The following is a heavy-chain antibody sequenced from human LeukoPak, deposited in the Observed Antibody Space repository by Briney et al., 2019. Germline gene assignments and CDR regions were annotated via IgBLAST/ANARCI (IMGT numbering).Heavy chain of an antibody. Sequence: PSETLSLTCAVYGGSFSGYYWSWIRQPPGKGVEWIGEINHSGGTNYNPPLKSRVTISVDTSKNQFSLKLSSVTAADTAVYYCARGVVPAALNPISPYYYYYYMDVWGKGTTVTVSS. CDR2: INHSGGT. V-gene: IGHV4-34*01. CDR1: GGSFSGYY. D-gene: IGHD2-2*01. J-gene: IGHJ6*03. CDR3: ARGVVPAALNPISPYYYYYYMDV.